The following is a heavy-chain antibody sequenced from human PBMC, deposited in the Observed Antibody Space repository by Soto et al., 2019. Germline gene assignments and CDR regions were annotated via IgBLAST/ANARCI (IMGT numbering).Heavy chain of an antibody. CDR1: GFSFSTYA. CDR3: AKDQAAAGTISRYFQH. J-gene: IGHJ1*01. D-gene: IGHD6-13*01. Sequence: GGSLRLSCAASGFSFSTYAMSWVRQAPGKGLEWVSGISGSGGTTYYADSMKGRFTISRDNSKNTLYLQVNSLRAEDTAVYYCAKDQAAAGTISRYFQHWGQGTLVTSPQ. CDR2: ISGSGGTT. V-gene: IGHV3-23*01.